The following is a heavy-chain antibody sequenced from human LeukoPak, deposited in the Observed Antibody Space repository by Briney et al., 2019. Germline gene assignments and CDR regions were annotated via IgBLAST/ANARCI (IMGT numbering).Heavy chain of an antibody. CDR2: ISDSGDRT. CDR1: GLTFKTYA. Sequence: GGSLRLSCVASGLTFKTYAMSWVRQAPGKGLEWVSIISDSGDRTYYADSVKGRFTISRDNSKNTLYLQMNSLRAEDTAVYYCAKDTAMVPEYYFDYWGQGTLVTVSS. V-gene: IGHV3-23*01. J-gene: IGHJ4*02. CDR3: AKDTAMVPEYYFDY. D-gene: IGHD5-18*01.